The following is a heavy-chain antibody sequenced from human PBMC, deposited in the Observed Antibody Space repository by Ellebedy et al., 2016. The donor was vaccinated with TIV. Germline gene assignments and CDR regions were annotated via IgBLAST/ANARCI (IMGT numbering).Heavy chain of an antibody. V-gene: IGHV4-38-2*02. D-gene: IGHD2-21*01. Sequence: SETLSLTXTVSGYSISSGYYWGWIRQPPGKGLEWIGSIYHSGSTNYNPSLKSRVTISVDTSKNQFSLKLSSVTAADTAVYYCARGLSLWWRHYFDYWGQGTLVTVSS. CDR3: ARGLSLWWRHYFDY. CDR1: GYSISSGYY. J-gene: IGHJ4*02. CDR2: IYHSGST.